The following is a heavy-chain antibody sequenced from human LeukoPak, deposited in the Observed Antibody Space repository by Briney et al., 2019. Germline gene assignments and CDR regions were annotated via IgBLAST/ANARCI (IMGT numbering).Heavy chain of an antibody. CDR2: ISDNGGST. J-gene: IGHJ1*01. Sequence: PGRSLRLSCTASEFTFSSSGMHWVRQAPGKGLEWVSSISDNGGSTYSADSVKGRFTISRDNSKNTLYLQMNSLRAEDTAVYYCAREFGLITSHWGQGTLVTVSS. CDR3: AREFGLITSH. D-gene: IGHD3/OR15-3a*01. CDR1: EFTFSSSG. V-gene: IGHV3-23*01.